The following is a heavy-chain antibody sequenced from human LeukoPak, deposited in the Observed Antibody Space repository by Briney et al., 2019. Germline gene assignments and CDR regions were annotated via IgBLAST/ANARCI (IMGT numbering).Heavy chain of an antibody. Sequence: QSGGSLRLSCAASGFSFSTYGMPWVRQAPGKGLEWVAVIWYDGSDKDYADSVKGRFTISRDNSKNTVFLQINSLKAEDTAVYYCAKRSTQYSGSYFDAFDAWGQGTMVIVSS. CDR1: GFSFSTYG. CDR2: IWYDGSDK. CDR3: AKRSTQYSGSYFDAFDA. J-gene: IGHJ3*01. V-gene: IGHV3-33*06. D-gene: IGHD1-26*01.